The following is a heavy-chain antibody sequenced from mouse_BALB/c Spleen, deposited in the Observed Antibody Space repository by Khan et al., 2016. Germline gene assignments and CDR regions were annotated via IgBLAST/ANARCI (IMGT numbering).Heavy chain of an antibody. V-gene: IGHV1-87*01. CDR2: IYPGDGDT. CDR1: GYTFTSYW. D-gene: IGHD2-4*01. Sequence: QVQLQQSGAELARPGASVKLSCKASGYTFTSYWMQWVKQRPGQGLEWIGAIYPGDGDTRYTQKFKGKATLTADKSSSTAFMQLSSLASEDSAGYYCARNDYEFDYWVRGTTLTVSS. J-gene: IGHJ2*01. CDR3: ARNDYEFDY.